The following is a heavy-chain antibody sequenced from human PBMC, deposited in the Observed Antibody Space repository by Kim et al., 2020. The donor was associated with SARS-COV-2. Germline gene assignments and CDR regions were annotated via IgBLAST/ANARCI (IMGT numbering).Heavy chain of an antibody. D-gene: IGHD3-22*01. CDR2: ISRNCYDK. V-gene: IGHV3-48*02. CDR1: GFTLINYN. Sequence: GGSLRLSCTASGFTLINYNINWVRQTPGKGLEWVAHISRNCYDKYYGDSVRGRFTISRDTDQNSLFMQMNSLRDEDTAVYYCARDQDSDESPFHICGQGTMVRVSS. J-gene: IGHJ3*02. CDR3: ARDQDSDESPFHI.